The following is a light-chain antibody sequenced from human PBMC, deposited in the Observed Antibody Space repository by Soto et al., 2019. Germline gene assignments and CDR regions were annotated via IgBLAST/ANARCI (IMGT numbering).Light chain of an antibody. CDR1: SRDVGAYNY. CDR2: DVT. CDR3: SSHSNITPYV. V-gene: IGLV2-14*01. J-gene: IGLJ1*01. Sequence: QCVLTQPASVSGSPGQSITISCTGTSRDVGAYNYVSWYQQHPGKAPKLMVYDVTNRPSGVSDRFSGSKSGNTASLTISGLQAVDEADYVCSSHSNITPYVFAPGTKVTVL.